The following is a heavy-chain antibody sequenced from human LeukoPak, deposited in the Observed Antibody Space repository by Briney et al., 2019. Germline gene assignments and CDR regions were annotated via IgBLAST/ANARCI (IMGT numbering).Heavy chain of an antibody. CDR3: AKDLFPEESQQLVSPYYGMDV. Sequence: GGSLRLSCAASGFTFSSYWMSWVRQAPGKGLEWVANIKQDGSEKYYVDSVKGRFTISRDNAKNSLYLQMNSLRAEDTAVYYCAKDLFPEESQQLVSPYYGMDVWGQGTTVTVSS. D-gene: IGHD6-13*01. CDR2: IKQDGSEK. V-gene: IGHV3-7*01. J-gene: IGHJ6*02. CDR1: GFTFSSYW.